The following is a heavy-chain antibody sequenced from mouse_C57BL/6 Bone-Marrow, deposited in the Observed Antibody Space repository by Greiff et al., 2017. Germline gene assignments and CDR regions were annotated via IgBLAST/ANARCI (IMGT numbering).Heavy chain of an antibody. CDR2: IWWDDDK. CDR1: GFSLSTFGMG. Sequence: QVTLQVSGPGLLQPSQTLSLSCSFSGFSLSTFGMGVGWIRQPSGQGLEWLAHIWWDDDKYYNPALKSRPPISKDTSNNQVFLKVANVDTAVTATYYCARIYYDSPFAYWGQGTLVTVSA. D-gene: IGHD2-4*01. CDR3: ARIYYDSPFAY. J-gene: IGHJ3*01. V-gene: IGHV8-8*01.